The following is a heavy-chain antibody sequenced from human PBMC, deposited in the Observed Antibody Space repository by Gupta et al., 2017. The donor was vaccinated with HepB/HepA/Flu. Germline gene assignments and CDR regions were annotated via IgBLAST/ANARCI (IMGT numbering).Heavy chain of an antibody. D-gene: IGHD1-26*01. CDR2: IKYGGST. CDR3: AREERKGATGY. Sequence: IKYGGSTYYNPSLKSRVTISVDTSKNQFSLKLSSVTAADTAVYYCAREERKGATGYWGQGTLVTVSS. V-gene: IGHV4-31*02. J-gene: IGHJ4*02.